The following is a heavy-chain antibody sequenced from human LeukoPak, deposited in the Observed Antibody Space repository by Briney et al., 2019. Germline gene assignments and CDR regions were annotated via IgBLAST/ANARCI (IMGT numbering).Heavy chain of an antibody. CDR2: INPNSGGT. J-gene: IGHJ4*02. V-gene: IGHV1-2*02. Sequence: ASVKVSCKASGYTFTSYGISWVRQAPGQGLEWMGWINPNSGGTNYAQKFQGRVTMTRDTSISTAYMELSRLRSDDTAVYFCARVKYTSSSAPDYWGQGTLVTVSS. D-gene: IGHD6-6*01. CDR3: ARVKYTSSSAPDY. CDR1: GYTFTSYG.